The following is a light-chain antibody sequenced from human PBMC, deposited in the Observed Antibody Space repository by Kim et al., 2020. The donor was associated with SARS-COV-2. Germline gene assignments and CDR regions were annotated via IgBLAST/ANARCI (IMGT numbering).Light chain of an antibody. CDR1: KLGDKY. CDR3: QAWDSSSARVV. CDR2: QDS. Sequence: SYELTQPPSVSVSPGQTASITCSGDKLGDKYACWYQQRPGQSPVLVIFQDSMRPSGIPERFSGSNSGNTATLTISGTQAMDEADYYCQAWDSSSARVVFGGGTQLTVL. V-gene: IGLV3-1*01. J-gene: IGLJ2*01.